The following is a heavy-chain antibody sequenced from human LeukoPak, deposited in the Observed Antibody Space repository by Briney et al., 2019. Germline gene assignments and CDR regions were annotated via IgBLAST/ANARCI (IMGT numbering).Heavy chain of an antibody. CDR2: IKSKTDGGTT. J-gene: IGHJ3*02. CDR3: ATGNCSGGSCHAFDI. Sequence: KPGGSLRLSCAASGFIFSDVWMHWVRQAPGKGLEWVGRIKSKTDGGTTDYAAPVKGTFTISRDDSKNTLYLQMSSLKAEDAAVYYCATGNCSGGSCHAFDIWGQGTMVTVSS. CDR1: GFIFSDVW. V-gene: IGHV3-15*01. D-gene: IGHD2-15*01.